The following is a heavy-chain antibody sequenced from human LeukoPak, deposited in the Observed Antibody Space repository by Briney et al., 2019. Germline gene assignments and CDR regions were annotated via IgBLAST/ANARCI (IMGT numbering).Heavy chain of an antibody. V-gene: IGHV4-61*02. Sequence: PSETLSLTCTVSGDSISSGSYYWSWIRQPAGKGLEWIGRIYNSGSTNYNPSLKSRVTISVDTSKNQFSLKLSSVTAADTAVYYCATQILLCHYYWGQGTLVTVSS. CDR2: IYNSGST. CDR3: ATQILLCHYY. CDR1: GDSISSGSYY. D-gene: IGHD2/OR15-2a*01. J-gene: IGHJ4*02.